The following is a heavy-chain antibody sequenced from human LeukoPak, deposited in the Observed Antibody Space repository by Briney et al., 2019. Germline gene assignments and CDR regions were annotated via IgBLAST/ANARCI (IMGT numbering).Heavy chain of an antibody. D-gene: IGHD6-19*01. V-gene: IGHV4-4*07. J-gene: IGHJ4*02. CDR3: ARDGEYSSGWYYFDY. Sequence: KPSETLSFTCTVSGGSISSYYWSWIRQPAGKGLEWIGRIYTSGSTNYNPSLKSRVTMSVDTSKNQFSLKLSSVTAADTAVYYCARDGEYSSGWYYFDYWGQGTLVTVSS. CDR2: IYTSGST. CDR1: GGSISSYY.